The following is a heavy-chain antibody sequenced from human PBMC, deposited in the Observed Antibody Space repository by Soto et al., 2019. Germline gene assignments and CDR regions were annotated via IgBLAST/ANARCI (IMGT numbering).Heavy chain of an antibody. Sequence: RRLSCAASGFTFSSYEMNWVRQAPGKGLEWVSYISSSGSTIYYADSVKGRFTISRDNAKNSLYLQMNSLRAEDTAVYYCGGGRAAAGTTYYYYGMDVWGQGTTVTVSS. CDR1: GFTFSSYE. D-gene: IGHD6-13*01. CDR2: ISSSGSTI. CDR3: GGGRAAAGTTYYYYGMDV. V-gene: IGHV3-48*03. J-gene: IGHJ6*02.